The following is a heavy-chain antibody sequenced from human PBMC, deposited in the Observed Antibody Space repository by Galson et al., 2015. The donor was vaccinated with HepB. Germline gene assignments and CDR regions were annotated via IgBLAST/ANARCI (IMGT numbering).Heavy chain of an antibody. V-gene: IGHV1-69*13. D-gene: IGHD6-19*01. CDR1: GGTFNNYA. CDR3: ARGGTPYTSGSYKIANWFDP. CDR2: SNPIFGTA. Sequence: SVKVSCKASGGTFNNYAISWVRQAPGQGLEWMGGSNPIFGTANFAQRFQDRIAITADESTSTAYMELSSLRSEDTALYYCARGGTPYTSGSYKIANWFDPWGQGTLVSVSS. J-gene: IGHJ5*02.